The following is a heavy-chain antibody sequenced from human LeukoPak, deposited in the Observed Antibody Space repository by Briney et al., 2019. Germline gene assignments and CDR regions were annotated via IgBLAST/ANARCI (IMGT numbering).Heavy chain of an antibody. V-gene: IGHV3-74*01. J-gene: IGHJ3*02. Sequence: GGLRRSCAASGVTFSSYWRHWVRQGPAKGLVWVSRIYSDGSRTTYADSVKGRFTISGDNAKNTLYLQMNSLRAEDTAVYYCARSGRGGAFDIWGHGTMVTVSS. D-gene: IGHD1-26*01. CDR1: GVTFSSYW. CDR2: IYSDGSRT. CDR3: ARSGRGGAFDI.